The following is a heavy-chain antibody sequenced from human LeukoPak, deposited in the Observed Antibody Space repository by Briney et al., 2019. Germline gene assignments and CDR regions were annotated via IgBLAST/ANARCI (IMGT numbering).Heavy chain of an antibody. J-gene: IGHJ4*02. D-gene: IGHD3-10*01. CDR1: GFTVSNTY. Sequence: PGGSLRLSCAASGFTVSNTYMSRVRQAPGKGLEWVSVIYSGGATHYADSVKGRFTISRDNSKNTLYLQMNGLRAEDTAMYYCAREMRFGETAPGGQGTLVIVSS. V-gene: IGHV3-53*01. CDR3: AREMRFGETAP. CDR2: IYSGGAT.